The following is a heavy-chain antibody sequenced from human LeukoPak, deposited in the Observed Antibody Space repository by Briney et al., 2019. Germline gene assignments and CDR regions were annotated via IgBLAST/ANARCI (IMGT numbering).Heavy chain of an antibody. CDR2: IYTRGST. V-gene: IGHV4-61*02. CDR1: GGSISSGSYY. J-gene: IGHJ4*02. Sequence: SETLSLTCTVSGGSISSGSYYWSWIRQPAGKGLEWIGRIYTRGSTNYNPSLKSRVPISVDTSKNQFSLKLSSVTAADTAVYYCASSEWELRGMAIDYWGQGTLVTVSS. CDR3: ASSEWELRGMAIDY. D-gene: IGHD1-26*01.